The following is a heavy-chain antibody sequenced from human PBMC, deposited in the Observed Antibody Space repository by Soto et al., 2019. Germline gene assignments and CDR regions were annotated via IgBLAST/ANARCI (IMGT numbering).Heavy chain of an antibody. D-gene: IGHD6-13*01. CDR1: GYTFTGYY. CDR2: INAANGDT. CDR3: VRRHVSATGIDWLDP. J-gene: IGHJ5*02. Sequence: ASVKVSCKASGYTFTGYYMPWVRQAPGQRLEWMGWINAANGDTKYSPKFQGRVTITRDTSASTAYMELSSLRSEDTAVYYCVRRHVSATGIDWLDPWGQGTLVTVSS. V-gene: IGHV1-3*01.